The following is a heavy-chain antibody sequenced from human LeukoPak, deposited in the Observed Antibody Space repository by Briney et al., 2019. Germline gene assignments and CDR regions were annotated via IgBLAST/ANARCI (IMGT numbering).Heavy chain of an antibody. D-gene: IGHD3-10*01. Sequence: KPSETLSLTCTVSGGSISSYYWSWIRQPPGKGLEWTGYIYYSGSTNYNPSLKSRVTISVDTSKNQFSLKLSSVTAADTAVYYCARGTMVRGVIDHYYFDYWGQGTLVTVSS. CDR3: ARGTMVRGVIDHYYFDY. J-gene: IGHJ4*02. CDR2: IYYSGST. CDR1: GGSISSYY. V-gene: IGHV4-59*01.